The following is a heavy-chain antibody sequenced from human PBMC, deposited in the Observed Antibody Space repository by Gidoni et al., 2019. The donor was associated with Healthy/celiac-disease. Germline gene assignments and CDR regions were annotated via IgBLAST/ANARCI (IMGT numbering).Heavy chain of an antibody. V-gene: IGHV1-8*01. Sequence: QVQLVQSGAEVKKPGASVKVSCKASGYTFTRYDITWVRQATGQGLEWMGWMNPNSGNTGYAQKFQGRVTMTRNTSISTAYMELSSLRSEDTAVYYCARRRYYSSSSDYYYYYYMDVWGKGTTVTVSS. J-gene: IGHJ6*03. CDR1: GYTFTRYD. CDR3: ARRRYYSSSSDYYYYYYMDV. D-gene: IGHD6-6*01. CDR2: MNPNSGNT.